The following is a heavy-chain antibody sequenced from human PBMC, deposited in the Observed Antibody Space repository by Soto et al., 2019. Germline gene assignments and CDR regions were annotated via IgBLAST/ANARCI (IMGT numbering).Heavy chain of an antibody. CDR3: ARLRIYCSSTSCYSPYYYYYMDV. Sequence: SETLSLTCTVSGGSISSYYWSWIRQPPGKGLEWIGYIYYSGSTNYNPSLKSRVTISVDTSKNQFSLKLSSVTAADTAVYYCARLRIYCSSTSCYSPYYYYYMDVWGKGTKVTVSS. CDR2: IYYSGST. CDR1: GGSISSYY. D-gene: IGHD2-2*01. J-gene: IGHJ6*03. V-gene: IGHV4-59*08.